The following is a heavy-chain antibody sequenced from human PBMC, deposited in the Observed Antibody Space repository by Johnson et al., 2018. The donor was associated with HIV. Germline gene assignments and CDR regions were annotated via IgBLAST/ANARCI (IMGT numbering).Heavy chain of an antibody. V-gene: IGHV3-30*04. CDR1: GFTFSSYA. CDR2: ISYDGSNK. Sequence: QVQLVESGGGVVQPGRSLRLSCAASGFTFSSYAMHWVRQAPGKGLEWVAVISYDGSNKYYADSVKGRFTISRDNSKNTLYLQMNSLRAEDTAVYYCAKDLIPTMIVVVISRSAFDIWGQGTMVTVSS. J-gene: IGHJ3*02. CDR3: AKDLIPTMIVVVISRSAFDI. D-gene: IGHD3-22*01.